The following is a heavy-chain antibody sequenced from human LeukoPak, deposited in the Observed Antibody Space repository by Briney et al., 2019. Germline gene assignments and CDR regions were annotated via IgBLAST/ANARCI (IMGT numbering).Heavy chain of an antibody. D-gene: IGHD1-26*01. CDR2: IKQDGSEK. CDR1: GFIFSNYG. J-gene: IGHJ4*02. CDR3: ARSMYSGSYWSGY. Sequence: GGSLRLSCAASGFIFSNYGMHWVRQAPGKGLEWVANIKQDGSEKYYVDSVKGRFTISRDNAKNSLYLQINSLRSEDTAVYYCARSMYSGSYWSGYWGQGTLVTVSS. V-gene: IGHV3-7*03.